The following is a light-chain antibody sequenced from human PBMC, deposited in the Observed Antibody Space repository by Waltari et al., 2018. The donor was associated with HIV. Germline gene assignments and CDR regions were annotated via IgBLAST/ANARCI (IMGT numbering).Light chain of an antibody. J-gene: IGLJ2*01. CDR3: SSYAGTTNFVL. CDR1: SSDVGAYNY. CDR2: NVS. V-gene: IGLV2-11*01. Sequence: QSALTQPRSVSESPGQSVTISCTGTSSDVGAYNYVSWYQQHPGRAPKFIIYNVSGRPSGGPYRFSGSKSGHPASLTISWLQAEDEADYYCSSYAGTTNFVLFGGGTRLTVL.